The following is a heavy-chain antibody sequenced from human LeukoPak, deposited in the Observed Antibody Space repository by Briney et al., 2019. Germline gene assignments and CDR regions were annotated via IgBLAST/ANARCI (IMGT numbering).Heavy chain of an antibody. Sequence: PGESLKISCKSSGYSFTSYWTGWVRQMPGKGLEWMGIIYPGDSDTRYSPSFQGQVTISADKSISTAYLQWSSLKASDSALYYCARPALGGPQILYFDYWGQGTLVTVSS. J-gene: IGHJ4*02. CDR3: ARPALGGPQILYFDY. D-gene: IGHD3-16*01. V-gene: IGHV5-51*01. CDR1: GYSFTSYW. CDR2: IYPGDSDT.